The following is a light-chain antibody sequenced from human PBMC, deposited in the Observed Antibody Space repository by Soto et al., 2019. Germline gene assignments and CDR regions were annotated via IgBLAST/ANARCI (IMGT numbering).Light chain of an antibody. CDR2: GAS. V-gene: IGKV3-20*01. J-gene: IGKJ5*01. Sequence: EIVLTQSPGTLSLSPGERVTLSCRASQSVSSSHLAWYQQKPGQPPRLLIYGASSRATGIPDRFSGSGSGTDFTLTISRLEPEDFAVYYCQQYGSPITFGQGTRLEIK. CDR1: QSVSSSH. CDR3: QQYGSPIT.